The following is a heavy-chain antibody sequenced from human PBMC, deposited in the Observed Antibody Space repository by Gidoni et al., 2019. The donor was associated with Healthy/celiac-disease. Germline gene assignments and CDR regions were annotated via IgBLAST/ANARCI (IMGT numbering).Heavy chain of an antibody. V-gene: IGHV3-21*01. CDR1: GFTFSSYS. CDR2: ISSSSSYI. J-gene: IGHJ5*02. Sequence: EVQLVESGGGLVKPGGSLRLSCAASGFTFSSYSMNWVRQAPGKGLEWVSSISSSSSYIYYADSVKGRFTISRDNAKNSLYLQMNSLRAEDTAVNYCARGLRAWFDPWGQGTLVTVSS. CDR3: ARGLRAWFDP.